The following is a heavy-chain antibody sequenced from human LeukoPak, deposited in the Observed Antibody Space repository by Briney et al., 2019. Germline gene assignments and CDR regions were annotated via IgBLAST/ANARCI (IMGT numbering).Heavy chain of an antibody. CDR1: QFTLSSYN. Sequence: GGSLRLSCTPSQFTLSSYNLNWVRQAPGKGLEWIAYIGASGNYYYSDSVKGRFTISRDNAKNSLFLQMNGLRAEDTAVYYCVGDKDYAFDTWGQGTMVTVSS. D-gene: IGHD4-11*01. CDR3: VGDKDYAFDT. V-gene: IGHV3-21*05. CDR2: IGASGNY. J-gene: IGHJ3*02.